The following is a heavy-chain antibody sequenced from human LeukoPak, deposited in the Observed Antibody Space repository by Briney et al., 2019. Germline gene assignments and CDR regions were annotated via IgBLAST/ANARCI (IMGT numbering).Heavy chain of an antibody. CDR2: TYHRSKWYN. CDR1: GDSVSSNSAA. J-gene: IGHJ5*02. CDR3: ARDSIGYDYESSGRFGP. V-gene: IGHV6-1*01. Sequence: SQTLSLTCAISGDSVSSNSAAWNWIRQSPSRGLEWLGRTYHRSKWYNDYAVSMKSRITINPDTSKNQFSLQLNSVTPEDTAVYYCARDSIGYDYESSGRFGPWGQGTLVTVSS. D-gene: IGHD3-22*01.